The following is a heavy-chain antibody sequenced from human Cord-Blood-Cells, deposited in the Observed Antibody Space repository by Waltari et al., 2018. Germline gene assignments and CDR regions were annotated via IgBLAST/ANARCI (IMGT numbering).Heavy chain of an antibody. V-gene: IGHV5-51*01. J-gene: IGHJ4*02. CDR3: ARSFHKQQLAPFDY. CDR1: GYSFTSYW. D-gene: IGHD6-13*01. CDR2: IYPGDADT. Sequence: EVQLVQSGAEVKKPGESLKISCKGSGYSFTSYWIGWVSQMPGKGLEWMGIIYPGDADTRYSPSVQVQVTISADKSISTAYLQWSSLKASDAAMYYCARSFHKQQLAPFDYWGQGTLVTVSS.